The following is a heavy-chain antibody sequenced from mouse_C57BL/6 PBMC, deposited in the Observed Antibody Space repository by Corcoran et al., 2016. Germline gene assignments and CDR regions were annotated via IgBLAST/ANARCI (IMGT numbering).Heavy chain of an antibody. Sequence: QVQLKQSGAELVRPGASVKLSCKASGYTFTDYYINWVKQRPGQGLEWIARIYPGSGNTYYNEKFKGMATLTAEKSSSTAYMQLSSLTSEDSAVYFCARWAYDYDWYFDVWGTGTTVTVSS. V-gene: IGHV1-76*01. CDR2: IYPGSGNT. D-gene: IGHD2-4*01. CDR3: ARWAYDYDWYFDV. J-gene: IGHJ1*03. CDR1: GYTFTDYY.